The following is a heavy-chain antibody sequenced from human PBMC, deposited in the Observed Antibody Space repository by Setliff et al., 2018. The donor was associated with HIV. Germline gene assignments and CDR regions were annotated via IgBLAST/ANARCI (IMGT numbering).Heavy chain of an antibody. Sequence: PGGSLRLSCAASGFTFSSYTINWVRQAPGKGLEWVSSINSNSSYISYADSVKGRFTISRDNANNSLYLQMNSLRAEDTAVYYCARGARGYSYGWGQGTLVTVSS. J-gene: IGHJ4*02. CDR2: INSNSSYI. CDR1: GFTFSSYT. D-gene: IGHD5-18*01. CDR3: ARGARGYSYG. V-gene: IGHV3-21*01.